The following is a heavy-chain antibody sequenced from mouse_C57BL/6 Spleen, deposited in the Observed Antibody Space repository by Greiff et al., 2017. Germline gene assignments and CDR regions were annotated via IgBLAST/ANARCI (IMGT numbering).Heavy chain of an antibody. CDR2: IWGDGGT. D-gene: IGHD4-1*02. CDR3: DKKTNWGVFDY. V-gene: IGHV2-3*01. J-gene: IGHJ2*01. Sequence: QVQLKESGPGLVAPSQSLSITCTVSGFSLTSYGVSWVRQPPGKGLEWLGVIWGDGGTNYHSALISRMSISKDNSKSQVLLKLNSLQTDDTATYYGDKKTNWGVFDYWGKGTTLTVSS. CDR1: GFSLTSYG.